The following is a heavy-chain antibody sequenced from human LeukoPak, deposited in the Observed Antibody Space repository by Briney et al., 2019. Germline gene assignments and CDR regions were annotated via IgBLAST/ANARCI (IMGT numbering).Heavy chain of an antibody. CDR2: IYTSGST. Sequence: SETLSLTCTVSGGSISSGSYYWSWIRQPAGKGLEWIGRIYTSGSTNYNPSLKSRVTISVDTSKNQFSLKLSSVTAADTAVYYCARLRASSWSFDYWGQGTLVTVSS. CDR1: GGSISSGSYY. J-gene: IGHJ4*02. D-gene: IGHD6-13*01. CDR3: ARLRASSWSFDY. V-gene: IGHV4-61*02.